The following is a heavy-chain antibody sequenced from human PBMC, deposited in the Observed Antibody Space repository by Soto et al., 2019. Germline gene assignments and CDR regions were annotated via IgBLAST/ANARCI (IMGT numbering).Heavy chain of an antibody. CDR1: GFTFSSYA. J-gene: IGHJ5*02. CDR2: ISYDGSNK. V-gene: IGHV3-30-3*01. CDR3: ARDPAGATSPGWFDP. Sequence: QVQLVESGGGVVQPGRSLRLSCAASGFTFSSYAMHWVRQAPGKGLEWVAVISYDGSNKYYADSVKGRFTISRDNSKNTRYLQMNSLRAEDTAVYYCARDPAGATSPGWFDPWGQGTLVTVSS. D-gene: IGHD1-26*01.